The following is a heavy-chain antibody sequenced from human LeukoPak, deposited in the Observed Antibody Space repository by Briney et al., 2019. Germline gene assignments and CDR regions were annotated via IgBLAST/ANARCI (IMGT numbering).Heavy chain of an antibody. V-gene: IGHV3-23*01. Sequence: GSLRLSCAASGFSFSSYAMNWVRQAPGKGLEWVSIIFGNGDTTYYVDSVKGRFTVSRDNSKDTLYLQMNDLRPDDTAIYYCAKRNTMVRGGPCFDYWGQGLLVTVSS. CDR3: AKRNTMVRGGPCFDY. CDR1: GFSFSSYA. CDR2: IFGNGDTT. J-gene: IGHJ4*02. D-gene: IGHD3-10*01.